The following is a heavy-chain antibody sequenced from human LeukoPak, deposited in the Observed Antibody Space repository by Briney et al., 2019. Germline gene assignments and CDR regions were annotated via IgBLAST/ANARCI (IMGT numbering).Heavy chain of an antibody. CDR3: AREQKAGLGSTSAFDI. J-gene: IGHJ3*02. Sequence: SETLSLTCTVSGGSISSYYWSWIRQPAGKGLEWIGRIYTSGSTNYNPSLKSRVTISVNTSKNQFSLKLSSVTAADTAVYYCAREQKAGLGSTSAFDIWGQGTMVTVSS. CDR2: IYTSGST. V-gene: IGHV4-4*07. D-gene: IGHD3/OR15-3a*01. CDR1: GGSISSYY.